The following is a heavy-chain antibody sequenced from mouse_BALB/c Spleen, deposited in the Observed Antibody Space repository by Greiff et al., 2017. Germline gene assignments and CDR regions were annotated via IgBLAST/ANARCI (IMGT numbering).Heavy chain of an antibody. J-gene: IGHJ2*01. CDR2: IWAGGGT. Sequence: QVQLKESGPGLVAPSQSLSITCTVSGFSLTSYDISWIRQPPGKGLEWLGVIWAGGGTNYNSAFMSRLSISKDNSKSQVFLIMNSLQTDDTAIYYCVRDRYGYYFDYWGQGTTLTVSS. D-gene: IGHD1-1*02. CDR3: VRDRYGYYFDY. V-gene: IGHV2-9-2*01. CDR1: GFSLTSYD.